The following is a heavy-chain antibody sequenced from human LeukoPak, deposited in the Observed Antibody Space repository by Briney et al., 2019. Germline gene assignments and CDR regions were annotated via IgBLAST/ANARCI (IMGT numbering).Heavy chain of an antibody. V-gene: IGHV3-30*03. CDR2: ITYDVISTK. CDR1: GFTFSSYV. CDR3: ACQGRSIWNYFEY. J-gene: IGHJ4*02. D-gene: IGHD3-10*01. Sequence: GGSLRLSCVASGFTFSSYVMHWVRQAPGKGLEWVAVITYDVISTKHYADSVKGRFTISRDNSKNTLYLQMNSLRAEDTAVYYCACQGRSIWNYFEYWGQGTLVTVSS.